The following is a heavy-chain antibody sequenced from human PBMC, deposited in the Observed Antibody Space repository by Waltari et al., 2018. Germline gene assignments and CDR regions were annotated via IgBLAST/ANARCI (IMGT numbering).Heavy chain of an antibody. V-gene: IGHV1-69*13. CDR2: IIPIFGTA. CDR1: GGTFSSYA. CDR3: ARASEQDYDFWSGYYKRENWFDP. D-gene: IGHD3-3*01. Sequence: QVQLVQSGAEVKKPGSSVKVSCKASGGTFSSYAISWVRQAPGQGLEWMGRIIPIFGTANYAQKVQGRVTITADKSTSTPSMELSSLRSEDTAVYYCARASEQDYDFWSGYYKRENWFDPWGQGTLVTVSS. J-gene: IGHJ5*02.